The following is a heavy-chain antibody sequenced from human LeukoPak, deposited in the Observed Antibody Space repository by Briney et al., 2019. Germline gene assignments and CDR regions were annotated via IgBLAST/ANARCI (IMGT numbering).Heavy chain of an antibody. CDR1: GFSFSTSW. J-gene: IGHJ6*03. V-gene: IGHV3-7*01. Sequence: GGSLRLSCAASGFSFSTSWMSWVRQAPGKGLEWVANIKQDGGEKYYVDSVKGRFTISRDNAKNSLFLQMNNLRAEDTAVYYCTRDDYSDYGYSSYYYMDVWGKGTTVTVSS. D-gene: IGHD4-11*01. CDR2: IKQDGGEK. CDR3: TRDDYSDYGYSSYYYMDV.